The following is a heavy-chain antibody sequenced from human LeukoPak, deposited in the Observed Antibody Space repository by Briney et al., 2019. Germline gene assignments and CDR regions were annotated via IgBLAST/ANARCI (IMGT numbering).Heavy chain of an antibody. V-gene: IGHV1-69*05. Sequence: SSVKVSCKASGGTFSSYAISWVRQAPGPGLEWMGGIIPIFGTANYAQKFRGRVTITTDESTSTAYMELSSLRSEDTAVYYCARMIALPSRRYSWFDPWGQGTLVTVSS. D-gene: IGHD3-22*01. CDR3: ARMIALPSRRYSWFDP. J-gene: IGHJ5*02. CDR2: IIPIFGTA. CDR1: GGTFSSYA.